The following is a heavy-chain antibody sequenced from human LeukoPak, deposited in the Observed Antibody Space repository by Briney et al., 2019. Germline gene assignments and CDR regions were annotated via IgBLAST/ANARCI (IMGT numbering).Heavy chain of an antibody. Sequence: SETLSLTCTVSGGSISSYYWSWIRQPAGKGLEWIGHIYTSGSTNYNPSLKSRVTMSVDTSKNQFSLKLSSVTAADTAVYYCARDMGSSWPNWFDPWGQGTLVTVSS. J-gene: IGHJ5*02. CDR1: GGSISSYY. CDR3: ARDMGSSWPNWFDP. D-gene: IGHD6-13*01. V-gene: IGHV4-4*07. CDR2: IYTSGST.